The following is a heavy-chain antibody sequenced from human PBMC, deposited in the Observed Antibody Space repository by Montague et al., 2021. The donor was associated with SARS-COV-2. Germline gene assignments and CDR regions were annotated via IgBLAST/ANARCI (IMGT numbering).Heavy chain of an antibody. D-gene: IGHD3-9*01. Sequence: SETLSLTCTVSGGSISSSSYYWGWLRQPPGMGLEWIGYIYYSRSTYYTPYLKSRVTISVDTSKNQFSLKLSSVTAADTAVYYCARRSYDNLTGYSIPDCFDPWGQGTLVTVSS. CDR1: GGSISSSSYY. V-gene: IGHV4-39*01. CDR2: IYYSRST. J-gene: IGHJ5*02. CDR3: ARRSYDNLTGYSIPDCFDP.